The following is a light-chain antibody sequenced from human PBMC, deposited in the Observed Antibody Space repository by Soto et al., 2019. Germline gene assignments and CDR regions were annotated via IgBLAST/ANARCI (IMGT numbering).Light chain of an antibody. Sequence: QSVLTQPPSVSGAPGQRVTISCTGSSSNIGAGYDVHWYQQLPGTAPKLLIFGNSNRPSGVPDRFSGSKSGTSASLAITGIQAEAEADYYCQSYDCSLSGVVFGGGTKVTVL. V-gene: IGLV1-40*01. J-gene: IGLJ2*01. CDR2: GNS. CDR1: SSNIGAGYD. CDR3: QSYDCSLSGVV.